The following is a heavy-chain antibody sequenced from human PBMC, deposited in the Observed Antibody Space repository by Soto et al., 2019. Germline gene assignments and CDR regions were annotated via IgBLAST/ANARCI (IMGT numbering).Heavy chain of an antibody. J-gene: IGHJ4*02. Sequence: EVQLVESGGGLVQPGGSLRLSCAASGFTFSSYWMSWVRQAPGKGLEWVANIKQDGSEKYYVDSVKGRFTISRDNAKNSLYLQMNSLRAEDTAVYYCARVSLTICGVAAYYFDYWGQGTLVTVSS. D-gene: IGHD3-3*01. CDR2: IKQDGSEK. CDR1: GFTFSSYW. CDR3: ARVSLTICGVAAYYFDY. V-gene: IGHV3-7*05.